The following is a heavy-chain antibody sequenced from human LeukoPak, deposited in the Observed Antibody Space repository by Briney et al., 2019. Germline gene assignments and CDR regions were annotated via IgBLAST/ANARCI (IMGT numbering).Heavy chain of an antibody. V-gene: IGHV3-30*04. Sequence: GRSLRLSCAASGFTFSSYDMHWVRQAPGKGLEWVAVISYDGSNKYYADSVKGRFTISRDNSKNTLYLQMNSLRAEDTAVYYCARDPYSSGWRLDYWGQGTLVTVSS. CDR3: ARDPYSSGWRLDY. J-gene: IGHJ4*02. D-gene: IGHD6-19*01. CDR1: GFTFSSYD. CDR2: ISYDGSNK.